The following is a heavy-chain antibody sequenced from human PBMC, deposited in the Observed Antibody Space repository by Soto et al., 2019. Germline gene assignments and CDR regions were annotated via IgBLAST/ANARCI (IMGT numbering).Heavy chain of an antibody. D-gene: IGHD1-20*01. J-gene: IGHJ6*03. CDR3: ASLDNWNTPYYYMDV. CDR2: IYYSGST. V-gene: IGHV4-39*01. Sequence: SETLSLTCTVSGGSISSSSYYWGWIRQPPGKGLEWIGSIYYSGSTYYNPSLKSRVTISVDTSKNQFSLKLSSVTAADTAVYYCASLDNWNTPYYYMDVWGKGTTVTVSS. CDR1: GGSISSSSYY.